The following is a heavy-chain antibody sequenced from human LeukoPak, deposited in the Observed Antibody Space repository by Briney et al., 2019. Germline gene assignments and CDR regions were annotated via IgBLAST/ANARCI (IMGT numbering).Heavy chain of an antibody. V-gene: IGHV3-49*04. CDR1: GFTFGDFA. D-gene: IGHD1-1*01. Sequence: SLRLSCTASGFTFGDFAMNWVRQAPGKGLEWVGFVKTKVYGGTTEYAASVKGRFTISRDDSNAIAYLQMNSLKTEDTAVYYCTRDHRDDWNPGYYFDYWGQGTLVTVAS. CDR2: VKTKVYGGTT. CDR3: TRDHRDDWNPGYYFDY. J-gene: IGHJ4*02.